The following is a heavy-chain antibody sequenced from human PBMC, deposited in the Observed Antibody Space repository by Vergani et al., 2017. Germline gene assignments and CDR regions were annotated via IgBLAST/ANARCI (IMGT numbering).Heavy chain of an antibody. CDR1: GGSMSGYY. CDR3: GRVADFYGLGSRLLDL. J-gene: IGHJ5*02. Sequence: QVRLQESGPGLVKPSETLSLTCSVSGGSMSGYYWSLIRQPPGKELEWIGYMYHSGSTNYNPSLETRVTMSGDTSKNQFSLKLTSVTAADTAVYYCGRVADFYGLGSRLLDLWGQGILVTVSS. D-gene: IGHD3-10*01. CDR2: MYHSGST. V-gene: IGHV4-59*01.